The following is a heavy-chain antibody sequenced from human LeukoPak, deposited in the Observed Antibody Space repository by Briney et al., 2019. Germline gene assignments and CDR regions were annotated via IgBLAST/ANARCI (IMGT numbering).Heavy chain of an antibody. D-gene: IGHD2-2*02. J-gene: IGHJ5*02. CDR2: IYPGDSDT. CDR3: AVVPAAIRWFDP. V-gene: IGHV5-51*01. CDR1: GFNFTSYW. Sequence: GESLQTSFKSSGFNFTSYWIGWVRQMPGKGLEGRGIIYPGDSDTRYSPSFQGQVTISADKSISTAYLQWSSLKASDTAMYYCAVVPAAIRWFDPWGQGTLVTVSS.